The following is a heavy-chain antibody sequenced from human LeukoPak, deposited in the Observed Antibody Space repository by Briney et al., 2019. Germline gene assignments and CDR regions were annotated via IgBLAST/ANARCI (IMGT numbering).Heavy chain of an antibody. J-gene: IGHJ4*02. CDR3: ARTTTYSSGWYGAY. V-gene: IGHV5-51*01. D-gene: IGHD6-19*01. Sequence: GESLKISCKGSGYRYSDYWIGWVRQMPGKGLEWMGIIYGGDSETRYSPSLQGLVTISADKSINTAYLQWSSLKASDTAMYYCARTTTYSSGWYGAYWGQGTLVTVSS. CDR2: IYGGDSET. CDR1: GYRYSDYW.